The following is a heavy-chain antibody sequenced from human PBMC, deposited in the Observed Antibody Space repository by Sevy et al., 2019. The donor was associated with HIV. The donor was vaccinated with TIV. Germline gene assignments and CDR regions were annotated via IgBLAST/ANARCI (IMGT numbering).Heavy chain of an antibody. V-gene: IGHV1-69*13. CDR2: IIHIFGTA. CDR3: ARSRDYYDSSGYYFDY. Sequence: ASVKVSCKASGGTFSSYAISWVRQAPGQGLEWMGGIIHIFGTANYAQKFQGRVTITADESTSTAYMELSSLRSEDTAVYYCARSRDYYDSSGYYFDYWGQGTLVTVSS. J-gene: IGHJ4*02. D-gene: IGHD3-22*01. CDR1: GGTFSSYA.